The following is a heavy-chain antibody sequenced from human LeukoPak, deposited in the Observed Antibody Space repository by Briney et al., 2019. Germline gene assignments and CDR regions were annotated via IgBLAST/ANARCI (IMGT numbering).Heavy chain of an antibody. CDR2: INVNSGGT. Sequence: GASVKVSCKASGYDFTKYAVHWVRQAPGQGLEWMGWINVNSGGTNYAQKFYARVTMTRDTSISTAYMELSRLRSDDTAVFYCARSPHILTGENFDFWGQGTLVTVSS. J-gene: IGHJ4*02. V-gene: IGHV1-2*02. CDR3: ARSPHILTGENFDF. CDR1: GYDFTKYA. D-gene: IGHD3-9*01.